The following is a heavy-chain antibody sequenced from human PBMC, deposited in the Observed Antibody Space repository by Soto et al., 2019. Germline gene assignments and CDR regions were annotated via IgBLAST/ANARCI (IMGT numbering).Heavy chain of an antibody. D-gene: IGHD5-12*01. CDR1: GGSFSGYY. J-gene: IGHJ4*02. CDR3: ARGTPIYNLRDGYNLVPATFDY. CDR2: INHSGST. V-gene: IGHV4-34*01. Sequence: PSETLSLTCAVYGGSFSGYYWSWIRQPPGKGLEWIGEINHSGSTNYNPSLKSRVTISVDTSKNQFSLKLSSVTAADTAVYYCARGTPIYNLRDGYNLVPATFDYWGQGTLVTVSS.